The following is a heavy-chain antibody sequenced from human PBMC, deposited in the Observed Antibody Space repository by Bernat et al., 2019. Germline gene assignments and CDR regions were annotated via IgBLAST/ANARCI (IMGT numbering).Heavy chain of an antibody. Sequence: EVQLVESGGGLVQPGGSLRLSCAASGFTFSSYWMHWVRQAPGKGLVWVSRINSDGSRTSYADSVKGRFTISKDNAKNTLYLQMNSLRAEDTAVYYCAREGGVKLPAYYYYIDVWGKGTTVTVSS. CDR2: INSDGSRT. CDR3: AREGGVKLPAYYYYIDV. J-gene: IGHJ6*03. D-gene: IGHD4-23*01. CDR1: GFTFSSYW. V-gene: IGHV3-74*01.